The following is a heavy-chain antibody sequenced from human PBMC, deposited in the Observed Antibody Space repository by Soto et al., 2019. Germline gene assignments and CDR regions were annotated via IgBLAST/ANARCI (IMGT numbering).Heavy chain of an antibody. Sequence: PAETLSLTCSVSGYSISRGYYWGFIRQTPGKGLEWIASIYHSGSTYYNPSLKSRVTISVDTSKNQFSLKLTSVTAADTAVYYCARGAATVTPGWFDPWGQGIMVTVSS. CDR3: ARGAATVTPGWFDP. CDR2: IYHSGST. CDR1: GYSISRGYY. D-gene: IGHD4-17*01. V-gene: IGHV4-38-2*02. J-gene: IGHJ5*02.